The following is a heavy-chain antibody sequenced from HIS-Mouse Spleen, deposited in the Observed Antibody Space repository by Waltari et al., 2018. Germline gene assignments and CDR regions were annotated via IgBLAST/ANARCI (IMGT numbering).Heavy chain of an antibody. J-gene: IGHJ4*02. CDR2: INHSGST. CDR1: GGSFSGYY. CDR3: ARGLVLQLVLDY. V-gene: IGHV4-34*01. D-gene: IGHD6-13*01. Sequence: QVQLQQWGAGLLKPSETLSLTCAVYGGSFSGYYWSWIRQPPGKGLEWIGEINHSGSTHYNPSLKSRVTISVDTSKNQFSLKLSSVTAADTAVYYCARGLVLQLVLDYWGQGTLVTVSS.